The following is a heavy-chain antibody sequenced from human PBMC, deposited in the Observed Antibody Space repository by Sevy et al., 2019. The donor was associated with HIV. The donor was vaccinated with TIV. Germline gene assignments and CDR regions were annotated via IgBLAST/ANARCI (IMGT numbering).Heavy chain of an antibody. CDR2: ISSSSSYM. CDR3: ASGAYYDFWSGYYRWGRNYYYYGMDV. D-gene: IGHD3-3*01. CDR1: GFTFSSYS. J-gene: IGHJ6*02. Sequence: GGSLRLSCAASGFTFSSYSMNWVRQAPGKGLERVSSISSSSSYMYYADSVKGRFTISRDNAKNSLYLQMNSLRAEDTAVYYCASGAYYDFWSGYYRWGRNYYYYGMDVWGQGTTVTVSS. V-gene: IGHV3-21*01.